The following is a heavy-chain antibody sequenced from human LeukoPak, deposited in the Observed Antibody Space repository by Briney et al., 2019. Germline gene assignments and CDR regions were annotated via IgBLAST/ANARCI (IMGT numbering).Heavy chain of an antibody. CDR1: GGSISSYY. Sequence: SETLSLTCTVSGGSISSYYWSWIRQPPGKGLAWIGYIYYSGSTNYNPSLKSRVTISVDTSKNQFSLKLSSVTAADTAVYYCARVLYYDFWSGPYYFDYWGQGTLVTVSS. J-gene: IGHJ4*02. D-gene: IGHD3-3*01. CDR2: IYYSGST. V-gene: IGHV4-59*01. CDR3: ARVLYYDFWSGPYYFDY.